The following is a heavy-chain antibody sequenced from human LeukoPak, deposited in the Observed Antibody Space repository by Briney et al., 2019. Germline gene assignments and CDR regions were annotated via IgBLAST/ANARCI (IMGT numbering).Heavy chain of an antibody. Sequence: ASVKVSCKASGYAFSGYYLHWVRLAPGRGLEWLGWINPNSGGTTYAQKFRGRVTMTRDTSINTAYMELSGLISNDTAVYYCARSDDLPGAFDCWGQGTLVTVSS. V-gene: IGHV1-2*02. CDR1: GYAFSGYY. D-gene: IGHD1-1*01. J-gene: IGHJ4*02. CDR3: ARSDDLPGAFDC. CDR2: INPNSGGT.